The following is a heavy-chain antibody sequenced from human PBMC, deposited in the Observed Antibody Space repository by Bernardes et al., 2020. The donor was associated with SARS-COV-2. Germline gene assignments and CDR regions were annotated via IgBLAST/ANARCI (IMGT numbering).Heavy chain of an antibody. CDR2: IKQDGSDK. V-gene: IGHV3-7*01. Sequence: GGSLRVSCAASGFSLSNYWMSWVRQAPGKGLEWVANIKQDGSDKYYLDSVKGRFTVSRDNAKNSLYLQMNSLRVEDTALYYCARDLDSGMDVWGQGTTVTVSS. CDR1: GFSLSNYW. J-gene: IGHJ6*02. CDR3: ARDLDSGMDV.